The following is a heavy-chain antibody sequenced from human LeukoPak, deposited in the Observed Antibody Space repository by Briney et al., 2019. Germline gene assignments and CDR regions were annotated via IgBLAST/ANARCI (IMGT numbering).Heavy chain of an antibody. CDR3: ARDQYYYGMDV. Sequence: SETLSLTCTVSGGSISSGGYYWSWIRQPPGKGLEWIGYIYYSGSTNYNPSLKSRVTISVDTSKNQFSLKLSSVTAADTAVYYCARDQYYYGMDVWGQGTTVTVSS. CDR2: IYYSGST. CDR1: GGSISSGGYY. J-gene: IGHJ6*02. V-gene: IGHV4-61*08.